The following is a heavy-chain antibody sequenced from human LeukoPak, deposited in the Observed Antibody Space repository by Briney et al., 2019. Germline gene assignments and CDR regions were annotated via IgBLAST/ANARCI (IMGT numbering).Heavy chain of an antibody. CDR2: IYSGGST. CDR1: GFTVSSNY. Sequence: GGSLRLSCAASGFTVSSNYMSWVRQAPGKGLEWVSVIYSGGSTYYADSVKGRFTISRDNSKNTLYLQMNSLRAEDTAVYYCARQTRRDGYILDYWGQGTLVTVSS. D-gene: IGHD5-24*01. CDR3: ARQTRRDGYILDY. V-gene: IGHV3-66*02. J-gene: IGHJ4*02.